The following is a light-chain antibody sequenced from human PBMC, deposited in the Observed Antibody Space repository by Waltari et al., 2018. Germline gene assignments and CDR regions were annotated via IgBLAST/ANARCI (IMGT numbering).Light chain of an antibody. CDR2: DAS. CDR1: QGINNY. J-gene: IGKJ4*01. V-gene: IGKV1-16*02. Sequence: DIQMTQSSSSLSASVGDRIHITCRASQGINNYFAWFPQKPGKAPKSLIYDASSLHSGVSSNFSGSGSGTDFTRTISSLQPEDIATYYCQQYNNYPPTFGGGTKVEIK. CDR3: QQYNNYPPT.